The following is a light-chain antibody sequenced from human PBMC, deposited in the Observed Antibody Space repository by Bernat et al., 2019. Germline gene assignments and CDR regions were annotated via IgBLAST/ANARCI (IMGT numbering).Light chain of an antibody. J-gene: IGKJ1*01. CDR3: QQHGSSLWT. V-gene: IGKV3-20*01. CDR2: GAS. Sequence: EIVLTQSPGTLSLSPGERATLSCRASQSFGSTYLAWYQQKPGQAPRLLIYGASSRATGIPDRFSGSGSGTDFTLSISRLEPEDFAVYYCQQHGSSLWTFGQGTKVEIK. CDR1: QSFGSTY.